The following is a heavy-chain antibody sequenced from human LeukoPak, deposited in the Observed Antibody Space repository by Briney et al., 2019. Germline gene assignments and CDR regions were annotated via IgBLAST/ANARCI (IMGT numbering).Heavy chain of an antibody. CDR3: TTAITYYYGSGSPPYDY. V-gene: IGHV3-21*03. Sequence: GGSLRLSCAASGFTFSSYSMNWVRQAPGKGLEWVSSISSSSSNIYYADSVKGRFTISRDNAKNSLYLQMNSLKTEDTAVYYCTTAITYYYGSGSPPYDYWGQGTLVTVSS. D-gene: IGHD3-10*01. CDR1: GFTFSSYS. CDR2: ISSSSSNI. J-gene: IGHJ4*02.